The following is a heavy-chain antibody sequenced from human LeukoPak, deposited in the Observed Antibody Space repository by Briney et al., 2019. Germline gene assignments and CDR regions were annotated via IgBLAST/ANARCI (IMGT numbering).Heavy chain of an antibody. Sequence: KPSETLSPTCTAPGFSITDNTYYWVWVRQPPGKGLEWIGSMSYSGTNYYNPSLKSRVLICADTSKNQFSLRLTSVTAAETVVYYCPNRGTYGYFNYWGQGTLVTVSS. CDR2: MSYSGTN. J-gene: IGHJ4*02. CDR3: PNRGTYGYFNY. CDR1: GFSITDNTYY. D-gene: IGHD3-10*01. V-gene: IGHV4-39*01.